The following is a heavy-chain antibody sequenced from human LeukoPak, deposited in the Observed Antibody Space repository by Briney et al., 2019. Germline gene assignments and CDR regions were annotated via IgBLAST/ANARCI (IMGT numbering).Heavy chain of an antibody. Sequence: PGGSLRLSCAASGFTFSSYAMSWVRQAPGKGLEWVSGISTSGGCTSYADSVKGRFTISRDNPRNTLYMQMNSLRDEDTAVYYCAIMHRYYDGSGYWVQWGQGTLVTVSS. D-gene: IGHD3-22*01. CDR2: ISTSGGCT. CDR1: GFTFSSYA. J-gene: IGHJ4*02. CDR3: AIMHRYYDGSGYWVQ. V-gene: IGHV3-23*01.